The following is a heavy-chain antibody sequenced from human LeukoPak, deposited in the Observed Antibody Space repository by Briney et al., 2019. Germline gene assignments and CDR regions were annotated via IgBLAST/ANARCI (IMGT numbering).Heavy chain of an antibody. J-gene: IGHJ5*02. CDR2: IIPIFGTA. D-gene: IGHD4-11*01. V-gene: IGHV1-69*01. Sequence: SVKVSCKASGGTFSSYAISWVRQAPGQGLEWMGGIIPIFGTANYAQKFQGRVTITADESTSTAYMELSSLRSEDTAVYYCARRGSVTVTARGWFDPWGQGTLVTVSS. CDR3: ARRGSVTVTARGWFDP. CDR1: GGTFSSYA.